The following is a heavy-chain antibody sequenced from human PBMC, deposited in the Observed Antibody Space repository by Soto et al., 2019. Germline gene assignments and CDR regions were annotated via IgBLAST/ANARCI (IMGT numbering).Heavy chain of an antibody. Sequence: ETLSLTCSVSGASVSSGSFYWNWIRQPPGKGLEWIGYIYYSGSTNYNPSLKSRVTISLDTSKNEFSLKLSSVTAADTAVYYCARDAYSPLDYWGQGTLVTVSS. D-gene: IGHD2-15*01. CDR2: IYYSGST. CDR1: GASVSSGSFY. J-gene: IGHJ4*02. V-gene: IGHV4-61*01. CDR3: ARDAYSPLDY.